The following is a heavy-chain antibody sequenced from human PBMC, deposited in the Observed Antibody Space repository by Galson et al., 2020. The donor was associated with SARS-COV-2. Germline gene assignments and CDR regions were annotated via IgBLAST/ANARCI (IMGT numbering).Heavy chain of an antibody. CDR2: INSYNGKK. Sequence: SVKVSCKASGYTFKNYGINWVRQAPGQGREGMAWINSYNGKKKHEQKFQGRSTMTTNPPPSTAYMELRSLRNDDTAVYYCTSDNWSLFGNRFYAMHVWCQRTTVTVSS. CDR1: GYTFKNYG. V-gene: IGHV1-18*04. J-gene: IGHJ6*02. D-gene: IGHD1-26*01. CDR3: TSDNWSLFGNRFYAMHV.